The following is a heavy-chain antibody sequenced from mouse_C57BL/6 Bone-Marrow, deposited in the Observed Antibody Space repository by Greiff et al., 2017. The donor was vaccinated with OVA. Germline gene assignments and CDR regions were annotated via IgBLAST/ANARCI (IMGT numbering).Heavy chain of an antibody. Sequence: EVKLMESGGGLVKPGGSLKLSCAASGFTFSSYAMSWVRQTPEKRLEWVATISDGGSYTYYPDNVKGRFTISRDNDKNNLDLQKSNRKSEDTAMDYCAREELWHFDDWGQGTTLTVSA. J-gene: IGHJ2*01. CDR3: AREELWHFDD. D-gene: IGHD1-1*02. CDR1: GFTFSSYA. V-gene: IGHV5-4*01. CDR2: ISDGGSYT.